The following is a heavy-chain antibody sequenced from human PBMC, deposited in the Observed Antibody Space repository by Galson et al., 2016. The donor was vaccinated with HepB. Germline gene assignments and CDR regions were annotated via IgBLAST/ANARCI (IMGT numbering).Heavy chain of an antibody. J-gene: IGHJ2*01. CDR3: AHLAITIHGDWYFDL. D-gene: IGHD3-22*01. Sequence: PALVKPTQTLTLTCTFSGFSLTTRGVGVGWIRQPPGKALEWLALIYWDDYKPYSPSLKNRLTITRDTSNNQVVLTMTNMDPVDTAMYYCAHLAITIHGDWYFDLWGQGILVTVSS. CDR1: GFSLTTRGVG. CDR2: IYWDDYK. V-gene: IGHV2-5*02.